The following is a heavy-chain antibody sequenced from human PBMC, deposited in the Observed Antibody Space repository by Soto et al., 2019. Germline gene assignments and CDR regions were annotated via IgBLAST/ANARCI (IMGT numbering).Heavy chain of an antibody. J-gene: IGHJ4*02. CDR3: ARSSSGWIFDY. CDR2: IYYSGST. Sequence: SETLSLTCTVSGGSVSSGSYYWSWIRQPPGKGLEWIGYIYYSGSTNYNPSLKSRVTISVDTSKNQFSLKLSSVTAADTAAYYCARSSSGWIFDYWGQGTLVTVSS. V-gene: IGHV4-61*01. CDR1: GGSVSSGSYY. D-gene: IGHD6-19*01.